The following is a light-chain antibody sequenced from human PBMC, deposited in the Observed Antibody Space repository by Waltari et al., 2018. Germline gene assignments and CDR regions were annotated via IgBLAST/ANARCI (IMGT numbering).Light chain of an antibody. CDR1: QSVTRA. J-gene: IGKJ1*01. Sequence: EIVLTQPPGTLSLSPGESATLSCRTSQSVTRALAWYQQKPGQAPRLLIYGASNRATGIPDRFSGSGSGTDFSLTISSLEPEDCAVYYCQHYLRLPVTFGQGTKVEVK. CDR2: GAS. V-gene: IGKV3-20*01. CDR3: QHYLRLPVT.